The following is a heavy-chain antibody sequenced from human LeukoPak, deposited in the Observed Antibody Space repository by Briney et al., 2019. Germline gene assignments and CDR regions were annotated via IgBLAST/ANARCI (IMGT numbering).Heavy chain of an antibody. CDR1: GFTFSSYA. D-gene: IGHD3-10*01. J-gene: IGHJ4*02. Sequence: GGSLRLSCAASGFTFSSYAMHWVRQAPGKGLEWVAVISYDGSNKYYADSVKGRFTISRDNSKNTLYLQMNSLRTEDTAVYYCAITFGELFPFDYWGQGTLVTVSS. V-gene: IGHV3-30*04. CDR2: ISYDGSNK. CDR3: AITFGELFPFDY.